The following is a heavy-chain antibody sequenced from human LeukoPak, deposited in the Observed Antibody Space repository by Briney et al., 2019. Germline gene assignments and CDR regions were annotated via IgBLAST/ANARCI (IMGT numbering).Heavy chain of an antibody. D-gene: IGHD2-2*01. J-gene: IGHJ6*02. V-gene: IGHV1-69*02. CDR3: ARAGVVRPTDCSITSCPYNYDYYGMDV. Sequence: AASVKVSCTASGGTFSSYTISWVRQAPGQGLEWMGGIIPILGIANYAQKFQGRVTITADKSTSTAYMELSSLRSEDTAVYYCARAGVVRPTDCSITSCPYNYDYYGMDVWGQGTTVTVSS. CDR1: GGTFSSYT. CDR2: IIPILGIA.